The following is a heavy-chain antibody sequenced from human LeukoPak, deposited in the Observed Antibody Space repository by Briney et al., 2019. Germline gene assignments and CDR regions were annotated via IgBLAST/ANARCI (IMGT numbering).Heavy chain of an antibody. CDR2: ISSSSSYI. CDR1: GFIFSSYN. D-gene: IGHD2-15*01. V-gene: IGHV3-21*01. J-gene: IGHJ3*01. CDR3: SRDSTPYCRGGSCTVFNV. Sequence: GGSLRLSCAASGFIFSSYNLNWVRQAPGKGLEWVSSISSSSSYIYYADSMKGRFTISRDNARNSLYLQMNSLRAEDTAMYFCSRDSTPYCRGGSCTVFNVWGKGTMSTFSP.